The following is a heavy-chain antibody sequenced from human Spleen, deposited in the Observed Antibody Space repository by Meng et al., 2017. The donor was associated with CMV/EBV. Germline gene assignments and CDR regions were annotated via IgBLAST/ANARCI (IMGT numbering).Heavy chain of an antibody. V-gene: IGHV1-18*01. Sequence: QVQLVQAGDEVKKPGSSVKVSCKTSVDTISRKTISWVRQAPGQGLEWMGRINPNSGGTNYAQNLRGRVTMTTDTSTRTAYMELRSLRSDDTAVYYCARALTGYYNFFYWGHGTLVTVSS. CDR3: ARALTGYYNFFY. CDR1: VDTISRKT. CDR2: INPNSGGT. D-gene: IGHD3-9*01. J-gene: IGHJ4*01.